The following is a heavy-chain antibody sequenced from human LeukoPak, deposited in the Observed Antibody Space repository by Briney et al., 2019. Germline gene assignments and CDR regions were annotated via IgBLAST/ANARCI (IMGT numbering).Heavy chain of an antibody. V-gene: IGHV4-59*08. Sequence: SETPSLTCTVSGGSISSYYWSWIRQPPGKGLEWIGYIYYSGSTNYNPSLKSRVTISVDTSKNQFSLKLSSVTAADTAVYYCARPYSSRAIDAFDIWGQGTMVTVSS. CDR1: GGSISSYY. J-gene: IGHJ3*02. D-gene: IGHD6-13*01. CDR3: ARPYSSRAIDAFDI. CDR2: IYYSGST.